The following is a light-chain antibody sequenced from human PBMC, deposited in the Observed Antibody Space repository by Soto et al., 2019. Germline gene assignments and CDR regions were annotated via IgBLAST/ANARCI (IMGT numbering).Light chain of an antibody. CDR3: QKYNSAPLT. J-gene: IGKJ4*01. CDR1: QDISNS. CDR2: AAS. V-gene: IGKV1-27*01. Sequence: DIQMTQSPSSLSASVGDRVTITCRASQDISNSLAWYQQKPGKVPKVLIYAASILQSGVPARFSGSGSGTDFTRTMSTLQPKDVATYYCQKYNSAPLTFGGGTKVEI.